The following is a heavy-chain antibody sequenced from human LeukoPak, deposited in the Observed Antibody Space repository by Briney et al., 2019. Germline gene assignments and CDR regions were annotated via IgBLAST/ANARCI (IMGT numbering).Heavy chain of an antibody. CDR1: GFTFSSYS. J-gene: IGHJ5*02. CDR3: ARDSPYYYDSRGQGWFDP. Sequence: GGSLRLSCAASGFTFSSYSMNWVRQAPGKGLEWVAVISYDGSNKYYADPVKGRFTISRDNSKNTLYLQMNSLRAEDTAVYYCARDSPYYYDSRGQGWFDPWGQGTLVTVSS. CDR2: ISYDGSNK. V-gene: IGHV3-30*03. D-gene: IGHD3-22*01.